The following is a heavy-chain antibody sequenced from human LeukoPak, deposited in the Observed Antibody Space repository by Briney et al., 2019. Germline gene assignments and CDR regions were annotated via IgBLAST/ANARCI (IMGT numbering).Heavy chain of an antibody. D-gene: IGHD2-2*01. CDR2: IDPSDSYT. CDR3: ARHGVPAAIFMNNWFDP. V-gene: IGHV5-10-1*01. J-gene: IGHJ5*02. CDR1: GYIFNNHW. Sequence: GASLQISCKGSGYIFNNHWISWVRQQPGKGLEWMGRIDPSDSYTNYSPSFQGHVTISADKSTSTAYLQWSSLKASDTAMYYCARHGVPAAIFMNNWFDPWGQGTLVTVSS.